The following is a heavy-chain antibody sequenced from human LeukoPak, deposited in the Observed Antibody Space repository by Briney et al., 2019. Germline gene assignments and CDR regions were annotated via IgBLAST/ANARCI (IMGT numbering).Heavy chain of an antibody. V-gene: IGHV4-34*01. CDR3: ARHATVTTLNWFDP. CDR2: INHSGST. CDR1: GGSFSGYY. D-gene: IGHD4-17*01. Sequence: SETLSLTCAVYGGSFSGYYWSWIRQPPGKGLEWIGEINHSGSTNYNPSLKSRVTISVDTSKNQFSLKLSSVTAADTAVYYCARHATVTTLNWFDPWGQGTLVTVSS. J-gene: IGHJ5*02.